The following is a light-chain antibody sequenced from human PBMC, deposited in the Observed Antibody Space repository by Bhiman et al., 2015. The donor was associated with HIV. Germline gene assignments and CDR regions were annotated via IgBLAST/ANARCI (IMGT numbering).Light chain of an antibody. CDR1: SGDKLGNRY. J-gene: IGLJ1*01. CDR2: STN. Sequence: ELTQPPSLSVSPGQTASITCSGDKLGNRYACWYQQTPGRAPRTLIFSTNSRSSGVPDRFSGSILGNKAALTITGAQADDESDYYCVLYVGSAYVFGTGTKVTVL. CDR3: VLYVGSAYV. V-gene: IGLV8-61*01.